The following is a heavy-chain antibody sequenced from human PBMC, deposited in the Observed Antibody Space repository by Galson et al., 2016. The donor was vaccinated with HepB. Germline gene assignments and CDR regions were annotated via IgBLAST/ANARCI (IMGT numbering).Heavy chain of an antibody. CDR3: AKDSSGRKVFTMVRELSSMDV. CDR1: GFTFSSYP. CDR2: ISGSGGST. J-gene: IGHJ6*03. V-gene: IGHV3-23*01. D-gene: IGHD3-10*01. Sequence: SLRLSCAASGFTFSSYPMSWVRQAPGKGLEWVSGISGSGGSTYYADSVKGRFTISRDNSKNTLYLQMNSLRAEDTAVYYCAKDSSGRKVFTMVRELSSMDVWGKGTTVTVSS.